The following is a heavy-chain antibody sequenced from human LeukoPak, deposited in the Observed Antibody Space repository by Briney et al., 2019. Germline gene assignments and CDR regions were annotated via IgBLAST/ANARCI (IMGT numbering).Heavy chain of an antibody. CDR2: ISDTGRRT. CDR1: GFTFRDYA. CDR3: ARHDSFIPY. Sequence: GGPLKLSCEAPGFTFRDYAMSWVPKAAGKGLEWVSGISDTGRRTYYTDSVKGRFTISRDDSKKTVYLQMKTLTAEDTAIYFCARHDSFIPYWGQGTLVTVSS. D-gene: IGHD5-18*01. V-gene: IGHV3-23*01. J-gene: IGHJ4*02.